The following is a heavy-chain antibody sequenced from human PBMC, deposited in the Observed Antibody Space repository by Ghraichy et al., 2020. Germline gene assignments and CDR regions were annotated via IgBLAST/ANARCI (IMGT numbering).Heavy chain of an antibody. CDR2: VSFSSSII. CDR1: GFTFSSYS. V-gene: IGHV3-48*04. CDR3: ARSGTANSHDNWFDP. D-gene: IGHD1-1*01. Sequence: SCAASGFTFSSYSMSWVRQAPGKGLEWVSYVSFSSSIIHYANSVKGRFTISRDNAKNSLYLQMDSLRAEDTAVYYCARSGTANSHDNWFDPWGQGALVTVSS. J-gene: IGHJ5*02.